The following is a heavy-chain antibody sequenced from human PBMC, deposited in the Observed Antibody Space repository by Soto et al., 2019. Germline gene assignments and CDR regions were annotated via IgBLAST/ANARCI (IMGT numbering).Heavy chain of an antibody. Sequence: PSETLSLTCTVSGGSISSYYWSWIRQPPGKGLEWIGYIYYSGSTNYNPSLKSRVTISVDTSENQFSLKLSSVTAADTAVYYCARAFTYYDFWSGYYGTYYYYYMDVWGKGTTVTVSS. CDR2: IYYSGST. CDR1: GGSISSYY. V-gene: IGHV4-59*01. J-gene: IGHJ6*03. D-gene: IGHD3-3*01. CDR3: ARAFTYYDFWSGYYGTYYYYYMDV.